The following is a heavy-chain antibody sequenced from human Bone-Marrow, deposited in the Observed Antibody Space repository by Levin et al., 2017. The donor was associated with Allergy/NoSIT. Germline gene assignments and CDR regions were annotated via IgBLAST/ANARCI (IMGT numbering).Heavy chain of an antibody. CDR3: ARLGTFDTSGYHQRPLDY. J-gene: IGHJ4*02. Sequence: LGESLKISCKGSGYKFSAYWIGWVRQMPGKGLEWMGIIYPGDSDIRYSPSFQGQVTISADKSLNTAYLQWSSLRAPDTAIYYCARLGTFDTSGYHQRPLDYWGQGTQVTVS. CDR2: IYPGDSDI. V-gene: IGHV5-51*01. D-gene: IGHD3-22*01. CDR1: GYKFSAYW.